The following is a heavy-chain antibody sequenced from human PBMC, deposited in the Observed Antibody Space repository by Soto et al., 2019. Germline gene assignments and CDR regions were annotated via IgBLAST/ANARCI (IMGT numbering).Heavy chain of an antibody. Sequence: QVQLVQSGAEVKKPGSSVKVSCKASGGTFSSYAISWVRQAPGQGLEWMGGIIPIFGTANYAQKFQGRVTITADEXTXQAYMELSSRRAEDTAVYYCANYYDSSGYPLSGMDVWGQGTTVTVSS. CDR3: ANYYDSSGYPLSGMDV. CDR2: IIPIFGTA. V-gene: IGHV1-69*12. J-gene: IGHJ6*02. D-gene: IGHD3-22*01. CDR1: GGTFSSYA.